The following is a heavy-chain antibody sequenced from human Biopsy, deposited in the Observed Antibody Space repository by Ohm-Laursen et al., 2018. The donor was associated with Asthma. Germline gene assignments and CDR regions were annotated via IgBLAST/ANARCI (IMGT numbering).Heavy chain of an antibody. CDR3: ARFIDGTFFVDY. D-gene: IGHD1-7*01. Sequence: ESLRISCKVSGYTFNDSWIGWVRQMPGKGLEWMGIIFAANSETKYSPSFQGQVTISADMSISTAFLQWSSLKASDTAIYYCARFIDGTFFVDYWGQGTLVTVSS. CDR1: GYTFNDSW. CDR2: IFAANSET. V-gene: IGHV5-51*01. J-gene: IGHJ4*02.